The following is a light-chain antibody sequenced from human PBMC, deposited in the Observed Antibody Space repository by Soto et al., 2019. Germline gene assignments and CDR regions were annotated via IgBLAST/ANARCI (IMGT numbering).Light chain of an antibody. V-gene: IGKV3-15*01. CDR2: GAS. CDR3: QHYNNWPPRT. Sequence: EIVMTQSPATLSVSLGGRATLSCRASQSVSRNLAWYQQRPGQAPRLLIYGASIRATGIPARFSGDGSGTEFTLTISSLQSEDFAVYYCQHYNNWPPRTFGQGTKVEIK. CDR1: QSVSRN. J-gene: IGKJ1*01.